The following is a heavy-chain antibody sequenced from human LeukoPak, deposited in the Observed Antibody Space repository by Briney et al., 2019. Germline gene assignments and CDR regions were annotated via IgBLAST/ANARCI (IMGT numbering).Heavy chain of an antibody. Sequence: GGSLRLSCVASGFTFSSYWMTWVRQAPGRGLEWVANINQGGGQKYYVDSLKGRFTISRDNAKNSLYLQMDNLRAEDTAVYYCAKYQRQWLPKGGFDYWGQGTLVTVSS. J-gene: IGHJ4*02. V-gene: IGHV3-7*02. CDR1: GFTFSSYW. CDR3: AKYQRQWLPKGGFDY. CDR2: INQGGGQK. D-gene: IGHD6-19*01.